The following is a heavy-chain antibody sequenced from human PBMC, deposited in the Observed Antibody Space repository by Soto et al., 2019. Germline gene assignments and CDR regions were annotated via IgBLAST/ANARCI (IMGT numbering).Heavy chain of an antibody. J-gene: IGHJ5*02. Sequence: EVQLVESGGGLVQPGGSLRLSCAASGITFSSYSMNWVRQAPGKGLEWVSYISSSSTTIYYADSVKGRFTISRDNAKNSLYLHMNSLRAEDTAVYYCARGGGDYGWFDPWGQGTLVTVSS. CDR1: GITFSSYS. CDR3: ARGGGDYGWFDP. V-gene: IGHV3-48*01. CDR2: ISSSSTTI. D-gene: IGHD4-17*01.